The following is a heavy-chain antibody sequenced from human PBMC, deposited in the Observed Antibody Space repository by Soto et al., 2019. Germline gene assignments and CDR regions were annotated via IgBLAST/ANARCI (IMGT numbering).Heavy chain of an antibody. CDR3: AEYMSNFRSAYYVMEV. D-gene: IGHD4-4*01. Sequence: PAKSLKISCKGSGYTFTDYWIGWVRQLPGKGLEWMGIIYPGDSDTRYSPSFQGHVTITVDKSTSTASLQWNTLKASDTAMYYCAEYMSNFRSAYYVMEVCREVAKVSAPQ. J-gene: IGHJ6*04. CDR1: GYTFTDYW. V-gene: IGHV5-51*03. CDR2: IYPGDSDT.